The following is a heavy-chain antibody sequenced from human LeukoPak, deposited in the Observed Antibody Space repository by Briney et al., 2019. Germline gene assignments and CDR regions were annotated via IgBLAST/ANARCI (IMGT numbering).Heavy chain of an antibody. D-gene: IGHD2-21*02. J-gene: IGHJ6*02. CDR3: ARAWDGGDNYYYGMDA. V-gene: IGHV1-8*01. Sequence: ASVKVSCKASGYTFTSYDINWVRQATGQGLEWMGWMNPNSGNTGYAQKFQGRVTMTRNTSISTAYMELSSLRSEDTAVYYCARAWDGGDNYYYGMDAWGQGTTVTVSS. CDR1: GYTFTSYD. CDR2: MNPNSGNT.